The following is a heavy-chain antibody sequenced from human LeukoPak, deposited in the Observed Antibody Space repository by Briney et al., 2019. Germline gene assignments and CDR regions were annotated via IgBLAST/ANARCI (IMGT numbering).Heavy chain of an antibody. J-gene: IGHJ4*02. V-gene: IGHV3-9*01. CDR3: ARSGVRFDY. CDR2: ISWNSGSI. D-gene: IGHD3-3*01. Sequence: GGSLRLSCAASGFTFDDYAMHWVQQAPGKGLEWVSGISWNSGSIGYADSVKGRFTISRDNAKNSLYLQMDSLRAEDTAVYYCARSGVRFDYWGQGTLVTVSS. CDR1: GFTFDDYA.